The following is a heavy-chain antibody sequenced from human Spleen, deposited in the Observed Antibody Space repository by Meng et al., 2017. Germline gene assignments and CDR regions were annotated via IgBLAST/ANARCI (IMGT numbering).Heavy chain of an antibody. J-gene: IGHJ4*02. Sequence: GSLRLSCTVSGGSISSSSYYWGWIRQPPGKGLEWIGSIYYSGSTYYNPSLKSRVTISVDTSKNQFSLKLSSVTAADTAVYYCATQTTYYDNSGPRYFDFWGQGTLVTVSS. CDR3: ATQTTYYDNSGPRYFDF. V-gene: IGHV4-39*01. CDR1: GGSISSSSYY. CDR2: IYYSGST. D-gene: IGHD3-22*01.